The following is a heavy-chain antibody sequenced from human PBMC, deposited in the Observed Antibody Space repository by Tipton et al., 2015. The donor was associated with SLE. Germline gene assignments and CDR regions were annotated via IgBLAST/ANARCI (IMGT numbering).Heavy chain of an antibody. D-gene: IGHD3-22*01. CDR3: TTVVESGGTMIAEGIEYFDY. CDR2: IKSKTDGGTT. J-gene: IGHJ4*02. V-gene: IGHV3-15*01. CDR1: GFTFSNAW. Sequence: SLRLSCAASGFTFSNAWMSWVRQAPGKGLEWVGRIKSKTDGGTTDYAAPVKGRFTISRDDSKNTLYLQMNSLKTEDTAAYYCTTVVESGGTMIAEGIEYFDYWGQGTLVTVSS.